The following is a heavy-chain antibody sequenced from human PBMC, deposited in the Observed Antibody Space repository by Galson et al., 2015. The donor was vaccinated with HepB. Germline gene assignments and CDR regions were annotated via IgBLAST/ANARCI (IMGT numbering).Heavy chain of an antibody. CDR2: ISDSGDST. CDR3: AKAPLYYYYDSSGYYQY. V-gene: IGHV3-23*01. CDR1: GIILSSYA. Sequence: SLRLSCAASGIILSSYAMNWVRQAPGKGLEWVSAISDSGDSTYYADSVKGRLTISRDNSKNTLYLQMNSLRAEDTAIYYCAKAPLYYYYDSSGYYQYWGQGTLVTVSS. D-gene: IGHD3-22*01. J-gene: IGHJ4*02.